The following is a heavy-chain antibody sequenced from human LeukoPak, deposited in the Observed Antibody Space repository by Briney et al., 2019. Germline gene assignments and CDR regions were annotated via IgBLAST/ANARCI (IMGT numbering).Heavy chain of an antibody. CDR3: ARILGLTIFGVVTPDDY. J-gene: IGHJ4*02. CDR1: GYTFTSYG. V-gene: IGHV1-2*02. Sequence: ASVTVSCKASGYTFTSYGISWVRQAPGQGLEWMGWINPNSGGTNYAQKFQGRVTMTRDTSISTAYMELSRLRSDDTAVYYCARILGLTIFGVVTPDDYWGQGTLVTVSS. CDR2: INPNSGGT. D-gene: IGHD3-3*01.